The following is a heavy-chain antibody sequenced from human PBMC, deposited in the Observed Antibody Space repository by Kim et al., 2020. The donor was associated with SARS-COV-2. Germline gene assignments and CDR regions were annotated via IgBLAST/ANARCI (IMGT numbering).Heavy chain of an antibody. Sequence: GGSLRLSCAASGFSFHDYAMHWARQAPGKGLEWVSGISWDSGNIGYADSVKGRFTISRDNAKNSLYLQMNSLRADDTALYYCAKMEITMVRGVIPLEYGMDVWGQGTTVTVSS. V-gene: IGHV3-9*01. J-gene: IGHJ6*02. CDR3: AKMEITMVRGVIPLEYGMDV. D-gene: IGHD3-10*01. CDR2: ISWDSGNI. CDR1: GFSFHDYA.